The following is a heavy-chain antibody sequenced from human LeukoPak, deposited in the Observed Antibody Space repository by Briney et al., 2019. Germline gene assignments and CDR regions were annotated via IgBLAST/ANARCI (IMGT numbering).Heavy chain of an antibody. J-gene: IGHJ4*02. D-gene: IGHD6-13*01. CDR1: GYSFTSYW. CDR2: IYPGDSDT. CDR3: ARGGYSSSWTVDY. Sequence: GESLKISCKGSGYSFTSYWIGWVRQLPGKGLEWMGIIYPGDSDTRYSPSFQGQVTISADKSISTAYLQWSSLKATDTAMYYCARGGYSSSWTVDYWGQGTLVTVSS. V-gene: IGHV5-51*01.